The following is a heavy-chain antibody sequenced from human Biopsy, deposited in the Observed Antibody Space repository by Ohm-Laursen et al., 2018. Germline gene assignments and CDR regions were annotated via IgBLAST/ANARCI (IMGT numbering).Heavy chain of an antibody. D-gene: IGHD4-11*01. Sequence: SLRLSCSASGFTFNNYGMQWVRQAPGKGLEWVAFIFYDGSNTYYADSVKGRFTISRDNSRDTLYLQMSSLRAEDTAIYYCARDSTINTVTTADYWGQGTLVIVSS. J-gene: IGHJ4*02. CDR2: IFYDGSNT. CDR3: ARDSTINTVTTADY. CDR1: GFTFNNYG. V-gene: IGHV3-33*01.